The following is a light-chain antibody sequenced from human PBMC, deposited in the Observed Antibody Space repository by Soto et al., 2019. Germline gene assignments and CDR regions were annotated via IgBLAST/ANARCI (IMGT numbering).Light chain of an antibody. CDR2: AAS. J-gene: IGKJ1*01. CDR3: QQYYSYPWT. CDR1: QGISSY. Sequence: AIRMTQSPSSFSASTGDRVTITCRASQGISSYLAWYQQKPGKAPKLLIYAASTLQSGVPSRFSGSGSGTEFTLTTSCLQSEDVATYYCQQYYSYPWTCGQGTKVEIK. V-gene: IGKV1-8*01.